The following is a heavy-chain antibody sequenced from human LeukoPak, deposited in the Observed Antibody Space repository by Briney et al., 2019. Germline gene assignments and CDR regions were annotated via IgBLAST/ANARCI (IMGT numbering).Heavy chain of an antibody. V-gene: IGHV4-59*01. CDR2: IYYSGST. CDR1: GGSISSYY. Sequence: SETLSLTCTVSGGSISSYYWSWIRQPPGKGLEWIGYIYYSGSTNYNPSLKSRVTISVDTSKNQFSLKLSSVTAADTAVYYCAREKVGSITIFGGFDPWGQEPWSPSPQ. J-gene: IGHJ5*02. D-gene: IGHD3-3*01. CDR3: AREKVGSITIFGGFDP.